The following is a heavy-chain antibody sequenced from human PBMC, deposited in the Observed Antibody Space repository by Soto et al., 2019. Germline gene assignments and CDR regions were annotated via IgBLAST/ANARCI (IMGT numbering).Heavy chain of an antibody. CDR1: GGSSSSTNYY. D-gene: IGHD2-2*01. CDR3: ARQSGSFVLVPAYYYYGMDV. V-gene: IGHV4-39*01. J-gene: IGHJ6*02. Sequence: SETLSITRTVYGGSSSSTNYYCGWIRQPPGKGLEWIGSIYYSGSTYYNPSLKSRVTISVDTSKNQFSLKLSSVTAADTAVYYCARQSGSFVLVPAYYYYGMDVWGQGTTVT. CDR2: IYYSGST.